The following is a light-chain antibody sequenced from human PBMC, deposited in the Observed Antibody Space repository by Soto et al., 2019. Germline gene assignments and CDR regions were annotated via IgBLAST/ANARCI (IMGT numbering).Light chain of an antibody. J-gene: IGKJ2*01. V-gene: IGKV3-20*01. Sequence: EIVLTQSPGTLSLSPGERATLSCRASQSVSSSYLAWYQQKPGQAPRLLIYGASSRATGIPDRFSGSGSGNDFTFTISRRETEDVAVYYCQQYGSSTYTFGQWTKLEIK. CDR1: QSVSSSY. CDR2: GAS. CDR3: QQYGSSTYT.